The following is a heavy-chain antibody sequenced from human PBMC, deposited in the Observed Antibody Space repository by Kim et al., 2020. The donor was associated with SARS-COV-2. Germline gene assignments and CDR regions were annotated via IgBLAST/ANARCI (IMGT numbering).Heavy chain of an antibody. CDR3: ARWGGSSWSLLYYFDY. CDR1: GGSFSGYY. D-gene: IGHD6-13*01. V-gene: IGHV4-34*01. Sequence: SETLSLTCAVYGGSFSGYYRSWIRQPPGKGLEWIGEINHSGSTKYNPSLKRRGTISVDTSKNQFPQMLSCVTAADTAVYYCARWGGSSWSLLYYFDYSGQGALGTVSS. CDR2: INHSGST. J-gene: IGHJ4*02.